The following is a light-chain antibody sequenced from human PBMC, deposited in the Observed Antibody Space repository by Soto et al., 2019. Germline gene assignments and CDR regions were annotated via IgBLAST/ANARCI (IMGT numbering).Light chain of an antibody. V-gene: IGKV1-5*01. Sequence: DIQMTQSPSTLSASVGDRVTITCRDCQSISSWLAWYQQKPGKAPKLLIYDASSLESGVPSRFSGSGSGTEFTLTISSLQPDAFATYYCQQYNSYPFTFGPGTKVDIK. J-gene: IGKJ3*01. CDR3: QQYNSYPFT. CDR1: QSISSW. CDR2: DAS.